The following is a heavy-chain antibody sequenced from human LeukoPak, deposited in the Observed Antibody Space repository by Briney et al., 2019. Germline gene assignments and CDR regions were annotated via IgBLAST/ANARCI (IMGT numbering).Heavy chain of an antibody. Sequence: GGSLRLSCAASGFTFSIYGMTWVRQAPGKGLEWVASLSGSGGSTYYAGSVKGRFTISRDNSKNTLYLQMNSLRAEDTAVYYCAKAHTYYYDSSGYGAFDIWGQGTMVTVSS. CDR2: LSGSGGST. CDR3: AKAHTYYYDSSGYGAFDI. D-gene: IGHD3-22*01. J-gene: IGHJ3*02. V-gene: IGHV3-23*01. CDR1: GFTFSIYG.